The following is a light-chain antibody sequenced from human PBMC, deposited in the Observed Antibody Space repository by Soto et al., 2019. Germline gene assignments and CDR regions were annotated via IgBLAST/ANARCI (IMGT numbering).Light chain of an antibody. CDR1: QSVSNY. V-gene: IGKV3-11*01. CDR2: DAS. J-gene: IGKJ4*01. Sequence: EIVLTQSPATLSLSPGERATLSRRASQSVSNYLAWYQQRPGQAPRLLIYDASNRATGVPARFSGSGSGTDFTLTISSLERDDFAVYYCQQRSNWLTFGGGTKVEI. CDR3: QQRSNWLT.